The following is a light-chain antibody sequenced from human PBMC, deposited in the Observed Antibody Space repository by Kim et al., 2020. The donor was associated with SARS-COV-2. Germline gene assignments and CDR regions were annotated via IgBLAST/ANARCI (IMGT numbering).Light chain of an antibody. CDR3: QKYNSAPLT. CDR2: AAS. V-gene: IGKV1-27*01. CDR1: QGISNH. Sequence: DIQMTQSPSSLSASVGDRVTITCRASQGISNHLAWYQQKPGKVPKLLIDAASTLQSGVPSRFRGSGSGTDFTLTISSLQPEDVATYYCQKYNSAPLTFGGGTKVDIK. J-gene: IGKJ4*01.